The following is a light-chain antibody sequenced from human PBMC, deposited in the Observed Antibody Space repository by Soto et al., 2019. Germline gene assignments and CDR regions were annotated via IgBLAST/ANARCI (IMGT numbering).Light chain of an antibody. Sequence: QAVVTQSPSASASLGASVKLTCTLSSRHSSYVIAWHQQQPEKGPRFLMKFNGDGSLTKGDGVPDRFSGSSSWAERYLTISSLQSEDEADYYCQTWDTGLIFGGGTKLTVL. CDR3: QTWDTGLI. CDR1: SRHSSYV. V-gene: IGLV4-69*01. J-gene: IGLJ2*01. CDR2: FNGDGSL.